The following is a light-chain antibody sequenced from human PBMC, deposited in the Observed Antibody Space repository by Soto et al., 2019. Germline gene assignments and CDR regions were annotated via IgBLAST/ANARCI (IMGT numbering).Light chain of an antibody. V-gene: IGKV1-5*01. J-gene: IGKJ1*01. CDR2: DAS. CDR3: QRTYNALGT. Sequence: DRVSITRRASQTVNNWLAWYQQKPGKAPKVLIHDASRLESGVPSRFSGSGSGTDFTLTISSLQPGDVAIYYGQRTYNALGTFGQGTKVDIK. CDR1: QTVNNW.